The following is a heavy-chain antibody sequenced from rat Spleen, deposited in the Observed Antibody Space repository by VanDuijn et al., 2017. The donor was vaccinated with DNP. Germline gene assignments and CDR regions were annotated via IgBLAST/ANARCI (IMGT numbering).Heavy chain of an antibody. J-gene: IGHJ2*01. V-gene: IGHV3-1*01. D-gene: IGHD1-9*01. CDR2: ISYSGST. CDR1: GYSITSNY. CDR3: ARWNYYGYNGFDY. Sequence: EVQLQESGPGLVKPSQSLSLTCSVTGYSITSNYWAWIRKFPGNEMEWIGHISYSGSTSSNPSLKSRISITRDTSKNQFFLQLNSVTTEDTATYYWARWNYYGYNGFDYWGQGVMVTVSS.